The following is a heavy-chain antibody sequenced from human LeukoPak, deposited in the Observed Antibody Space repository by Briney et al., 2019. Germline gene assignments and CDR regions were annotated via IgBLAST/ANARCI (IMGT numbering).Heavy chain of an antibody. Sequence: SETLSLTCTVSGGSISSSSYYWGWIRQPPGKGLEWIGSIYYSGSTYYNPSLKSRVTISLDKSKNQFSLKLTSVTAADTAMYYCARQGLGDSSAYYPHFDYWGQGTLVTVSS. CDR2: IYYSGST. V-gene: IGHV4-39*07. CDR1: GGSISSSSYY. CDR3: ARQGLGDSSAYYPHFDY. J-gene: IGHJ4*02. D-gene: IGHD3-22*01.